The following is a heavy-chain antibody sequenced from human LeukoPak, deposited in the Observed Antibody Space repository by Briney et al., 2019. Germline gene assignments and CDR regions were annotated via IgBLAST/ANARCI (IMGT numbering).Heavy chain of an antibody. CDR2: MNPNSGNT. CDR3: ARGQYGGATPFDY. V-gene: IGHV1-8*03. J-gene: IGHJ4*02. Sequence: ASVKVSCKASGGTFSSYAISWVRQATGQGLEWMGWMNPNSGNTGYAQKFQGRVTITRNTSISTAYMELSSLRSEDTAVYYCARGQYGGATPFDYWGQGTLVTVSS. CDR1: GGTFSSYA. D-gene: IGHD4-23*01.